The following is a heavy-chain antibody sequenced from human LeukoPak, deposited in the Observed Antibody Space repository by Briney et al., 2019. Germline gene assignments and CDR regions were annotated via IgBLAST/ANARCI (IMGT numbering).Heavy chain of an antibody. CDR3: AKDLIGHSGSWPAY. Sequence: GGSLRLSCAASGFTFSTSPMTWVRQAPGKGLEWVSAISDSAVYIYYADSVKGRFTISRDNSKNTLYLQMNSLRAEDTAVYYCAKDLIGHSGSWPAYWGQGTLVTVSS. J-gene: IGHJ4*02. V-gene: IGHV3-23*01. CDR2: ISDSAVYI. CDR1: GFTFSTSP. D-gene: IGHD6-13*01.